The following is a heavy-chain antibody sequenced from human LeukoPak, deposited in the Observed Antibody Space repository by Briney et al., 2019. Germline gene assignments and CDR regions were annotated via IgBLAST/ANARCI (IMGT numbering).Heavy chain of an antibody. J-gene: IGHJ4*02. CDR2: ISGSGGST. D-gene: IGHD6-6*01. V-gene: IGHV3-23*01. Sequence: GGSLRLSCAASGFTFSSYAMSWVRQAPGKGLEWVSAISGSGGSTYYADSVKGRFTISRDNSKNTLYLQMNSLRAEDTAVYYRANGYSSSPDYFDYWGQGTLVTVSS. CDR3: ANGYSSSPDYFDY. CDR1: GFTFSSYA.